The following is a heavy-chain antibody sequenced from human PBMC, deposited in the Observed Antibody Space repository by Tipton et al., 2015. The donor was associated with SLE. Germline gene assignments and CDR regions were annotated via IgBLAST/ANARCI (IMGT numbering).Heavy chain of an antibody. CDR3: ARGDLYDYIWGSYRLDAFDI. Sequence: TLSLTCAVYGGSFSGYSWSWIRQPPGKGLEWIGQTNPSGNTNYNPSLKSRVTISVDTSNNQLSLKLTSVTAADTAVYYCARGDLYDYIWGSYRLDAFDIWGQGTMVTVSS. J-gene: IGHJ3*02. CDR2: TNPSGNT. D-gene: IGHD3-16*02. V-gene: IGHV4-34*01. CDR1: GGSFSGYS.